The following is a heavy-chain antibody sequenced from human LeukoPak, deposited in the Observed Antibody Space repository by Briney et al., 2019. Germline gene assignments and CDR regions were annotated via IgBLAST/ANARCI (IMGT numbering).Heavy chain of an antibody. V-gene: IGHV4-4*02. J-gene: IGHJ5*02. Sequence: SETLSLTCAVSGDXISSSNCWSWVRQPPGKGLEWIGEIYHTGSTNYNPSLKSRVTISVDRSKNQFSLKLSSVTAADTAVYYCARDPRSSGYCSGGSCSDWFDPWGQGTLVTVSS. CDR3: ARDPRSSGYCSGGSCSDWFDP. D-gene: IGHD2-15*01. CDR1: GDXISSSNC. CDR2: IYHTGST.